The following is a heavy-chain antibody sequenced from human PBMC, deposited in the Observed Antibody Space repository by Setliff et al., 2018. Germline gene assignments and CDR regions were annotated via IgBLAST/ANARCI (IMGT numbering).Heavy chain of an antibody. CDR2: IKSKTDGGTT. D-gene: IGHD2-2*01. V-gene: IGHV3-15*01. CDR3: AKDIVVVPAATFDFWSGSYYMDV. Sequence: GGSLRLSCAASGFTFSTYWMTWVRQAPGKGLEWVGRIKSKTDGGTTDYAALVKDRFTISRDDSKNTLYLQMNSLKTEDTAVYYCAKDIVVVPAATFDFWSGSYYMDVWGKGTTVTVSS. J-gene: IGHJ6*03. CDR1: GFTFSTYW.